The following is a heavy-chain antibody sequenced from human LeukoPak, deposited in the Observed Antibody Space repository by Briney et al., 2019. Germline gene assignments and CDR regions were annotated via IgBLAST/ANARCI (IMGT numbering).Heavy chain of an antibody. CDR3: ASSSGYYSVPFDY. J-gene: IGHJ4*02. Sequence: SETLSLTCAVYGGSFSGYYWSWVRQPPGKGLEWVGEINHSGSTNYNPSLKSRVTISVDRSKNQFSLKLSSVTAAHTAVYYCASSSGYYSVPFDYWGQGTLVTVSS. D-gene: IGHD3-22*01. CDR1: GGSFSGYY. CDR2: INHSGST. V-gene: IGHV4-34*01.